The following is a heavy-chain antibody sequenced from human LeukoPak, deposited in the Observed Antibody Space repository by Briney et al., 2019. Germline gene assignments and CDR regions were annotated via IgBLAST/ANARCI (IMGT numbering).Heavy chain of an antibody. Sequence: GGSLRLSCAASGFTFSSYAMSWVRQAPGKGLEWVSAISGSGGSTYYADSVKGRFTISRDNSKNTLYLQMNSLRAEDTAVYYCAKAWDYGLNYYYYGMDVWGQGTTVTVSS. V-gene: IGHV3-23*01. D-gene: IGHD4-17*01. J-gene: IGHJ6*02. CDR2: ISGSGGST. CDR3: AKAWDYGLNYYYYGMDV. CDR1: GFTFSSYA.